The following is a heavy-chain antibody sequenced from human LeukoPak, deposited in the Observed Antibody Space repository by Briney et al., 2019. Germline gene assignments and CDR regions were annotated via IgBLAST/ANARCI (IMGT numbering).Heavy chain of an antibody. J-gene: IGHJ4*02. CDR3: TTLFGYYYDSSGYYTLDY. CDR2: IKSRTDGGTT. V-gene: IGHV3-15*01. Sequence: PGGSLRLSCAASGFTFSNAWMSWVRQAPGKGLEWVGRIKSRTDGGTTDYAAPVKGRFTISRDDSKNTLYLQMNSLKTEDTAVYYCTTLFGYYYDSSGYYTLDYWGQGTLVTVSS. D-gene: IGHD3-22*01. CDR1: GFTFSNAW.